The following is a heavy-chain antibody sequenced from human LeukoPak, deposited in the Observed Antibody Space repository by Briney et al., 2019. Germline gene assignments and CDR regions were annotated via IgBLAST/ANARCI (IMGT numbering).Heavy chain of an antibody. D-gene: IGHD3-3*01. J-gene: IGHJ4*02. Sequence: HPGGSLRLSRAATGFTFSNYAMSWVRQAPGKGLEWVSTVSGGGGSTYYADSVRGRFTVSRDNSKNTLYLQMNILRAEDTALYCCATALRFLEWYPYWGQGTLVTVSS. CDR1: GFTFSNYA. CDR2: VSGGGGST. V-gene: IGHV3-23*01. CDR3: ATALRFLEWYPY.